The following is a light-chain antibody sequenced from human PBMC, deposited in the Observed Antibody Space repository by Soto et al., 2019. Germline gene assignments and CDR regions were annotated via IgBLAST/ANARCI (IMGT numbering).Light chain of an antibody. CDR2: GAS. J-gene: IGKJ4*01. CDR1: QSLSSSY. CDR3: QQYGDSPS. Sequence: IVLTQSPGTLSLSPGERATLSCRASQSLSSSYLVWYQQKPGQPPRLLIYGASTRATGIPDRFSGSGSGTDFTLTISRLEPEDFAVYYCQQYGDSPSFGGGTRMEIK. V-gene: IGKV3-20*01.